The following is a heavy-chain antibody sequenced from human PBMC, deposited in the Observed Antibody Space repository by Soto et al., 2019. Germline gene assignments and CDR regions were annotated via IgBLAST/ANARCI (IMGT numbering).Heavy chain of an antibody. D-gene: IGHD2-15*01. CDR1: GFSFSDYY. J-gene: IGHJ4*02. Sequence: QVQLVESGGGLVTPGGSLRLSCVDSGFSFSDYYMSWIRQAPGKGLEWISFISNSGNLVNYADSVKGRFTISRDNAKRSLCLQMNSLRAKYSAVYYCARCGNARTFDHWGQGTLVTVSS. CDR3: ARCGNARTFDH. CDR2: ISNSGNLV. V-gene: IGHV3-11*01.